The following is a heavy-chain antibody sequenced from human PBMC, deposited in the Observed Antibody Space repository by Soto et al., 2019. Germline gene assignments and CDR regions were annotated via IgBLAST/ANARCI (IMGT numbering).Heavy chain of an antibody. CDR3: ASLPSSDFRSGYSYYLDN. D-gene: IGHD3-3*01. CDR1: GGTFNSYT. CDR2: IIPILGIA. V-gene: IGHV1-69*02. Sequence: ASVKVSCKASGGTFNSYTITWVRQAPGQALEWMGRIIPILGIANYSQKYQGRVTITEDKSPSTAYMEQSSLRSEDTAVYYCASLPSSDFRSGYSYYLDNWGQGTLVTVSS. J-gene: IGHJ4*02.